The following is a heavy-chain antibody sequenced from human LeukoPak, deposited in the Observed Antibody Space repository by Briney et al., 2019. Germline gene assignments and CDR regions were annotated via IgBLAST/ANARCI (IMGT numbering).Heavy chain of an antibody. CDR1: GGTFSSYT. J-gene: IGHJ6*03. V-gene: IGHV1-69*02. Sequence: AASVKVSCKASGGTFSSYTISWVRQAPGQGLEWMGRIIPILGIANYAQKFQGRVTITADKSTSTAYMELSSLRSEDTAVYYCASDCSGGSCYGQYYYYYYMDVWGKGTTVNVSS. CDR2: IIPILGIA. D-gene: IGHD2-15*01. CDR3: ASDCSGGSCYGQYYYYYYMDV.